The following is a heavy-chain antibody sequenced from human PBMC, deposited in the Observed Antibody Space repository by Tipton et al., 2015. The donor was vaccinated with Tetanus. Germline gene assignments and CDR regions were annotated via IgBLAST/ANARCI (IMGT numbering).Heavy chain of an antibody. CDR2: ISYNGGAT. Sequence: SLRLSCVASGFPFKEKGMNWARQAPGKGMEWLSTISYNGGATHYADSVRGRFTISRDNSAKSVFLQMDNLRVDDTAMYYCTKQHDGIDFWGQGTLVNVSS. CDR3: TKQHDGIDF. V-gene: IGHV3-30*18. CDR1: GFPFKEKG. J-gene: IGHJ4*02. D-gene: IGHD1-1*01.